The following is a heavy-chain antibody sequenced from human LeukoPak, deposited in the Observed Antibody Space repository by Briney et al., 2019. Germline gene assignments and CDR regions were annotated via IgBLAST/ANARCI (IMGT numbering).Heavy chain of an antibody. CDR2: IRFDGSKK. CDR1: GFTFSSFG. Sequence: GGSLRLSCAASGFTFSSFGMHWLRQAPGKGLEWVALIRFDGSKKYYAHSVKGRFTISRDNSKNTLYLQMNSLRPDDTAVYFCAKDGRILNWFDPWGQGTLVTVSS. D-gene: IGHD2-21*01. J-gene: IGHJ5*02. CDR3: AKDGRILNWFDP. V-gene: IGHV3-30*02.